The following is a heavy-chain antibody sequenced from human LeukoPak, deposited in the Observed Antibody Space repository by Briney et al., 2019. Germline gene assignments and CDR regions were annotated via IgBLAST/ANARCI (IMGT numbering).Heavy chain of an antibody. CDR2: INPSGGST. CDR1: GYTFTSYY. J-gene: IGHJ3*02. D-gene: IGHD2-2*01. V-gene: IGHV1-46*01. CDR3: ARGPVCSSTSCYAGDAFDI. Sequence: SVKVSCKASGYTFTSYYMHWVRQAPGQGLEWMGIINPSGGSTSYAQKLQGRVTMTRDTSTSTVYMELSSLRSEDTAVYYCARGPVCSSTSCYAGDAFDIWGQGAMVTVSS.